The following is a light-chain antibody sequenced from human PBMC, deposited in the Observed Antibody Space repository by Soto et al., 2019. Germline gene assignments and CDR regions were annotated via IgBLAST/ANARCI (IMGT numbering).Light chain of an antibody. CDR3: QKYNSAPWT. CDR2: AAS. V-gene: IGKV1-27*01. Sequence: DIQMTQSPSSLSASVGDRVTITCRASQGITNYLAWYQQKPGKVPKLLIFAASTLQSGVPSRFSGSGSGTDFTLTISNLQPEDVATYYCQKYNSAPWTFGQGTKVEIK. J-gene: IGKJ1*01. CDR1: QGITNY.